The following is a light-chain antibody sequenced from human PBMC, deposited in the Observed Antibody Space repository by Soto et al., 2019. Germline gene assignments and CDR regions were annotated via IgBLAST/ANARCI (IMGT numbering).Light chain of an antibody. J-gene: IGLJ2*01. V-gene: IGLV2-8*01. CDR1: SSDVGGYNY. CDR2: EVS. CDR3: NSYAGSFNWV. Sequence: QLVLTQPPSASGSPGQSVTISCTGTSSDVGGYNYVSWYQQHPGKAPKLIISEVSKRPSGVPDRFSGSKSGNTASLTVSGLQAEDEADYYCNSYAGSFNWVFGGGTKLTVL.